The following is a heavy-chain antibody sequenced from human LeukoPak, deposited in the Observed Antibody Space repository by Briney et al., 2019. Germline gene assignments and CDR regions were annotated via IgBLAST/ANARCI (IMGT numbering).Heavy chain of an antibody. CDR1: GGTFSSYA. V-gene: IGHV1-69*06. Sequence: SVKVSCKASGGTFSSYAISWVRQAPGQGLEWIGRIIPIFGTANSAQKFQGRVTITADKSTSTAYMELGSLRSEDTAVYYCARGGYCSGGSCYKPFDYWGQGTLVTVSS. CDR2: IIPIFGTA. D-gene: IGHD2-15*01. CDR3: ARGGYCSGGSCYKPFDY. J-gene: IGHJ4*02.